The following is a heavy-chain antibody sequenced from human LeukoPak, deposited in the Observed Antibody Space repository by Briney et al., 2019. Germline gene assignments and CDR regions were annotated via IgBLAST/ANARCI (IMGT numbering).Heavy chain of an antibody. V-gene: IGHV4-39*01. CDR3: ARHLFLRAPIAWYFDL. Sequence: SETLSLTCTVSGGSISSSSYYWGWIRQPPGKGLEWIGSIYYSGSTYYNPSLKSRVTISVDTSKNQFSLKLSSVTAADTAVYYCARHLFLRAPIAWYFDLWGRGTLVTVSS. D-gene: IGHD6-13*01. CDR2: IYYSGST. J-gene: IGHJ2*01. CDR1: GGSISSSSYY.